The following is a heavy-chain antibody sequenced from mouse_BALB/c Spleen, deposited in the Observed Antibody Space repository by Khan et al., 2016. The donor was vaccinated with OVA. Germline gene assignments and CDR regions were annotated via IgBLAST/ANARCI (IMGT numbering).Heavy chain of an antibody. D-gene: IGHD1-1*01. J-gene: IGHJ2*01. CDR3: ARVYGGDFDY. CDR2: ISYSGNT. V-gene: IGHV3-2*02. Sequence: EVQLQESGPGLVKPSQSLSLTCTVTGYSITTDYAWNWIRQFPGNKLEWMGYISYSGNTKYNPSLKSRISITRDTSKNQVFLQLKSVTTADTARYYCARVYGGDFDYWGQGTTLTVSS. CDR1: GYSITTDYA.